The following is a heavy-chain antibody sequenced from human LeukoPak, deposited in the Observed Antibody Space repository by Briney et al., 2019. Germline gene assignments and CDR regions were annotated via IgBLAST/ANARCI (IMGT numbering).Heavy chain of an antibody. D-gene: IGHD6-13*01. V-gene: IGHV3-48*03. CDR1: GFTFSSSE. CDR3: ARGSSSDWYYFDY. CDR2: ISGSSSYT. J-gene: IGHJ4*02. Sequence: GGSLKLSCAASGFTFSSSEMNWVRQAPGKGLEWVSYISGSSSYTDYADSVKGRFTISRDNAKNSLHLQMNSLRAEDTAVYYCARGSSSDWYYFDYWGQGTLVTVSS.